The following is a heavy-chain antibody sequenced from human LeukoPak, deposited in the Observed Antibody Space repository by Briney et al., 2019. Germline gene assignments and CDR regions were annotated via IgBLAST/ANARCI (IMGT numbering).Heavy chain of an antibody. CDR1: GYTFTGYY. CDR2: INPNSGGT. D-gene: IGHD3-10*01. CDR3: ARVLFEGGGFGELLPFDY. V-gene: IGHV1-2*02. J-gene: IGHJ4*02. Sequence: ASVKVXCXASGYTFTGYYMHWVRQAPGQGLEWMGWINPNSGGTNYAQKFQGRVTMTRDTSISTAYMELSRLISDDTAVYYCARVLFEGGGFGELLPFDYWGQGTLVTVSS.